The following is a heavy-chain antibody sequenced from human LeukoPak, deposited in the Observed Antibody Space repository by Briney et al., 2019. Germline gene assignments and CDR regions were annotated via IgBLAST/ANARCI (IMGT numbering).Heavy chain of an antibody. CDR2: IWYDGSNR. Sequence: GRSLRLSCAASGFAFSRYGMHWVRQAPGKGLEWVGVIWYDGSNRQYADSVKGRFTISRDNSKNTLYLQMNSLRAEDTAVYYCAKDDYGDKRTNYWGQGTLVTVSS. D-gene: IGHD4-17*01. J-gene: IGHJ4*02. CDR1: GFAFSRYG. CDR3: AKDDYGDKRTNY. V-gene: IGHV3-33*06.